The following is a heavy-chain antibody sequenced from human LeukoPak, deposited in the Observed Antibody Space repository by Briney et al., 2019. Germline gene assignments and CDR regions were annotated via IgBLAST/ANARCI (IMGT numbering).Heavy chain of an antibody. V-gene: IGHV3-53*01. CDR2: IYSGGST. J-gene: IGHJ1*01. CDR1: GFTFSSYA. D-gene: IGHD6-13*01. Sequence: PGGSLRLSCAASGFTFSSYAMSWVRQAPGKGLEWVSVIYSGGSTYYAESVKGRFTISRDNSKNTLYLQMNSLRAEDTAVYYCARVRGAGYGSSWYYFQHWGQGTLVTVSS. CDR3: ARVRGAGYGSSWYYFQH.